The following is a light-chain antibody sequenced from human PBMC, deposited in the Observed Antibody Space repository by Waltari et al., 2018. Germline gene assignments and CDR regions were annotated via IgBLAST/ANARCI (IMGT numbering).Light chain of an antibody. Sequence: EIVLTQSPGTLSLSPGERATLSCRASQSVSRTLAWYQQKPGQAPRLLIYDASTRATGIPDRFSGSGSGTDFSLTISGVEPEDFAVYYCQKYGTLPATFGQGTKVEIK. V-gene: IGKV3-20*01. J-gene: IGKJ1*01. CDR3: QKYGTLPAT. CDR1: QSVSRT. CDR2: DAS.